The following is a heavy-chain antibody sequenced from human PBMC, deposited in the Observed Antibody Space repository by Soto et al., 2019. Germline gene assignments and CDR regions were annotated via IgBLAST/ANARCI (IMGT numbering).Heavy chain of an antibody. V-gene: IGHV3-49*03. J-gene: IGHJ6*02. CDR2: IRSKAYGGTT. CDR1: GFTFGDYA. CDR3: TRDSEVVRYYYYGMDV. Sequence: PGGSLRLSCTASGFTFGDYAMSWFRQAPGKGLEWVGFIRSKAYGGTTEYAASVKGRFTISRDDSKSIAYLQMNSLKTEDTAVYHCTRDSEVVRYYYYGMDVWGQGTTVTVSS. D-gene: IGHD3-10*01.